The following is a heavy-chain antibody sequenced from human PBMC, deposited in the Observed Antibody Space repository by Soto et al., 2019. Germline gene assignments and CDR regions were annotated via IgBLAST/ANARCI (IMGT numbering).Heavy chain of an antibody. CDR2: TNEDGSVN. Sequence: HPEGSVRLSCAASRFTFSTYWMSWVRQATGKGLEWVAYTNEDGSVNQYVDSVEGRFTISRDNDKNSLYLQMNNVRPDDTAVYYFSRDYCHRFEHCCQTTRFTDP. D-gene: IGHD3-3*01. J-gene: IGHJ5*02. CDR1: RFTFSTYW. V-gene: IGHV3-7*05. CDR3: SRDYCHRFEHCCQTTRFTDP.